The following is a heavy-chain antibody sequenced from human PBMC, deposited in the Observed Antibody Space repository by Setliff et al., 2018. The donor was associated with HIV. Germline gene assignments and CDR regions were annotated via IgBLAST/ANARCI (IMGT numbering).Heavy chain of an antibody. Sequence: GESLKISCTASGFTFGDYGMSWVRQAPGKGLEWVGFIRSKAYGGTTEYAASVKGRFTISRDDSKSIAYLQMNSLKTEDTAVNYCTRVREVPAAIPDYYYYMDVWGKGTTVTVSS. CDR1: GFTFGDYG. CDR2: IRSKAYGGTT. J-gene: IGHJ6*03. D-gene: IGHD2-2*02. CDR3: TRVREVPAAIPDYYYYMDV. V-gene: IGHV3-49*04.